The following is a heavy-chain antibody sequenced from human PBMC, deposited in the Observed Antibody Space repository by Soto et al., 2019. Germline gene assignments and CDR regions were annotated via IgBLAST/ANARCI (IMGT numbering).Heavy chain of an antibody. V-gene: IGHV6-1*01. Sequence: QVQLQQSGPGLVKPSQTLSLTCAISGDSVSSNSAAWNWIRQSPSRGLEWLGRTYYRSKWYNDYAVSVKSRITINPDTSKNQFSLQLNSVTPEDTAVYYCARVVEEYCSGGSCYSDWFDPWGQGTLVTVSS. D-gene: IGHD2-15*01. CDR1: GDSVSSNSAA. CDR3: ARVVEEYCSGGSCYSDWFDP. J-gene: IGHJ5*02. CDR2: TYYRSKWYN.